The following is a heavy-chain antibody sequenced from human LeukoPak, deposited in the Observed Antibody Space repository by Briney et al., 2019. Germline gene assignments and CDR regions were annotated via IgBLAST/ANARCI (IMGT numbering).Heavy chain of an antibody. D-gene: IGHD6-19*01. CDR2: LYSDGNT. J-gene: IGHJ4*02. Sequence: GGSLRLSCAASGFTVITNDMTWVRQAPGKGLEWVSVLYSDGNTKYADSVQGRFTISRDNSKNTLYLEMNTLSPDDTAVYYCARGVESLAANTLAYWGQGTLVTVSS. CDR3: ARGVESLAANTLAY. CDR1: GFTVITND. V-gene: IGHV3-53*01.